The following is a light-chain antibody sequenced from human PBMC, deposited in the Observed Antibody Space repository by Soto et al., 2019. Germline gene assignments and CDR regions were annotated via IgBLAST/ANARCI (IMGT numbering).Light chain of an antibody. Sequence: VLTQSPATLSLSPGERATLSCRASLNVNSYLAWYQQKPGQAPRLLIYGASTRATGIPARFSGSGSGADFTLTISSLQSEDFAVYYCQQYYDWPITFGQGTRLEIK. CDR1: LNVNSY. J-gene: IGKJ5*01. V-gene: IGKV3-15*01. CDR2: GAS. CDR3: QQYYDWPIT.